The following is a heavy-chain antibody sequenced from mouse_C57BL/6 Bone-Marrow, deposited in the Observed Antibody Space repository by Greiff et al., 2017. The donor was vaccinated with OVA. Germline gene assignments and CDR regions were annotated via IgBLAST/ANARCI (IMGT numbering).Heavy chain of an antibody. J-gene: IGHJ1*03. Sequence: QVQLKQPGAELVRPGTSVKLSCKASGYTFTSYWMHWVKQRPGQGLEWIGVIDPSDSYTNYNQKFKGKATLTVDTSSSTAYMQLSSLTSEDSAVYYCARGRYDGYYGYCDVGGTGTTVTVSS. CDR3: ARGRYDGYYGYCDV. D-gene: IGHD2-3*01. V-gene: IGHV1-59*01. CDR1: GYTFTSYW. CDR2: IDPSDSYT.